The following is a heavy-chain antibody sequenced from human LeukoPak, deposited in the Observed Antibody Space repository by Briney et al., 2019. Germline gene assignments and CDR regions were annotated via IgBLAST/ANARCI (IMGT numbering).Heavy chain of an antibody. Sequence: PSETLSLTCTVSGGSISSGGYYWSWIRQPPGKGLEWIGYIYHSGSTYYNPSLKSRVTISVDRSKNQFSLKLSSVTAADTAVYYCARSSHIVVVPAATPFYYWGQGTLVTVSS. D-gene: IGHD2-2*01. CDR3: ARSSHIVVVPAATPFYY. CDR1: GGSISSGGYY. V-gene: IGHV4-30-2*01. CDR2: IYHSGST. J-gene: IGHJ4*02.